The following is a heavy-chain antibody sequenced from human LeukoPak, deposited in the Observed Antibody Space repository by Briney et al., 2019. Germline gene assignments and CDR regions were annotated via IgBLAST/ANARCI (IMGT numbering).Heavy chain of an antibody. J-gene: IGHJ5*02. Sequence: PSETLSLTCTVSGGSISSYYWSWIRQPAGKGLEWTGRIYTSGSTNYNPSLKSRVTMSVDTSKNQFSLKLSSVTAADTAVYYCARESFGESMDNWFDPWGQGTLVTVSS. V-gene: IGHV4-4*07. CDR3: ARESFGESMDNWFDP. CDR1: GGSISSYY. D-gene: IGHD3-10*01. CDR2: IYTSGST.